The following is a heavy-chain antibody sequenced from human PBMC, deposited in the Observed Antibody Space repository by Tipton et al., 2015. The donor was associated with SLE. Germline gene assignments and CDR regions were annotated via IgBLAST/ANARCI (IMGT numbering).Heavy chain of an antibody. D-gene: IGHD3/OR15-3a*01. CDR1: GGSISSYY. V-gene: IGHV4-4*08. CDR3: ARQRGYNYGLYNWFDP. J-gene: IGHJ5*02. CDR2: IYTSGST. Sequence: TLSLTCTVSGGSISSYYWSWIRQPPGKGLEWIGYIYTSGSTSYNPSLKSRVTISVDTTKNQFSLKLSSVTAADTAVYYCARQRGYNYGLYNWFDPWGQGTLVTVSS.